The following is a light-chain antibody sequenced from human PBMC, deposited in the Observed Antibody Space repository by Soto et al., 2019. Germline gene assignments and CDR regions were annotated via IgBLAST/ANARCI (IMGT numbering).Light chain of an antibody. CDR2: SSN. V-gene: IGLV1-44*01. CDR3: AAWDGSVHVYV. J-gene: IGLJ2*01. Sequence: QSVLTQPPSASATPGQRVTISCSGSSSNIGSNTVNWYQHLPGTAPKLLIYSSNQRPSGVPDRFSGSKSGTSASLAISGLQSEDEADYYCAAWDGSVHVYVFGGGTKLTVL. CDR1: SSNIGSNT.